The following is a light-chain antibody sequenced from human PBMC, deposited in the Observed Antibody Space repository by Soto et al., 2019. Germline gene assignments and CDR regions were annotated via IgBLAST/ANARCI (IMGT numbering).Light chain of an antibody. Sequence: EFVLTQSPGTLSLSLGDRATLSCRASQSVSSNYLAWYRQKPGQAPRLLIYGASSRATGIPDRFSGSGSGTDFTLTIARLEFVVFAVDYCQQYGSLSWTFGQGTKV. CDR1: QSVSSNY. J-gene: IGKJ1*01. CDR2: GAS. V-gene: IGKV3-20*01. CDR3: QQYGSLSWT.